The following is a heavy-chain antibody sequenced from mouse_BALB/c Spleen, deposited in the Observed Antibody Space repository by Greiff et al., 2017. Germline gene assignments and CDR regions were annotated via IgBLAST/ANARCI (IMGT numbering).Heavy chain of an antibody. D-gene: IGHD2-1*01. CDR1: GYTFTDYN. Sequence: VQLKESGPELVKPGASVKISCKASGYTFTDYNMHWVKQSHGKSLEWIGYINPYNDGTKYNEKFKGKATLTSDKSSSTAYMELSSLTSEDSAVYYCAKGGNYDYAMDYWGQGTSVTVSS. CDR3: AKGGNYDYAMDY. J-gene: IGHJ4*01. CDR2: INPYNDGT. V-gene: IGHV1S29*02.